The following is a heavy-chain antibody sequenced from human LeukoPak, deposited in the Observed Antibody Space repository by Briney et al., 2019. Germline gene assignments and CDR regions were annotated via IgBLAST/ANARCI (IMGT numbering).Heavy chain of an antibody. D-gene: IGHD5-24*01. V-gene: IGHV4-39*01. CDR1: GGSISSGTYY. CDR3: ASLRDGYDVDH. J-gene: IGHJ4*02. CDR2: IYYSGST. Sequence: SETLSLTCTVSGGSISSGTYYWGWLRQPPGKGLEWIGSIYYSGSTYYNPSLKSRVTISVDTSKNQFSPKLSSVTAADAAVYYCASLRDGYDVDHWGQGTLVTVSS.